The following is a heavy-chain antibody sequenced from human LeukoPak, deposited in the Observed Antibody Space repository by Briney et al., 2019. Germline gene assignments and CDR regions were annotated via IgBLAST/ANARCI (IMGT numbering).Heavy chain of an antibody. D-gene: IGHD6-6*01. Sequence: GGSLRLSCAASGFTFSSYSMTWVRQAPGRGLEWVSSISSSSSYIYYADSVKGRFTISRDNAKNSLYLQMNSQRAEDTAVYYCARARNRIAARQVGYWGQGTLVTVSS. CDR3: ARARNRIAARQVGY. CDR1: GFTFSSYS. CDR2: ISSSSSYI. J-gene: IGHJ4*02. V-gene: IGHV3-21*01.